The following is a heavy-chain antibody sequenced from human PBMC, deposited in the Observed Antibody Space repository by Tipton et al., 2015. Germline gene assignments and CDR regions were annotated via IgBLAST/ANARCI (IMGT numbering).Heavy chain of an antibody. J-gene: IGHJ5*02. D-gene: IGHD3-22*01. Sequence: TLSLTCAVSAYSISSDYYWGWIRQPPGKGLEWIATIYHTGSTYYNPSLESRVTISVDTSKNQFSLKLSSVTAADTAFYYCARCSDYYDSSGFWYNWFDPWGQGTLVTVSS. CDR2: IYHTGST. CDR3: ARCSDYYDSSGFWYNWFDP. V-gene: IGHV4-38-2*01. CDR1: AYSISSDYY.